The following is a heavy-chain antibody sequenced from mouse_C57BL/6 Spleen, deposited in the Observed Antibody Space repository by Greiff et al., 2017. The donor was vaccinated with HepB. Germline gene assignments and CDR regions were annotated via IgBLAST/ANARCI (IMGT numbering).Heavy chain of an antibody. CDR1: GYTFTDYE. Sequence: VKLVESGAELVRPGASVTLSCKASGYTFTDYEMHWVKQTPVHGLEWIGAIDPETGGTAYNQKFKGKAILTADKSSSTAYMELRSLTSEDSAVYYCTPYLYYAMDYWGQGTSVTVSS. CDR3: TPYLYYAMDY. J-gene: IGHJ4*01. V-gene: IGHV1-15*01. CDR2: IDPETGGT. D-gene: IGHD5-1*01.